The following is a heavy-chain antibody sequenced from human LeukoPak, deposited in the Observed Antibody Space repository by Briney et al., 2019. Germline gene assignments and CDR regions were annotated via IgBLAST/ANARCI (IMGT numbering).Heavy chain of an antibody. Sequence: PSETLSLTCAVYGGSFSGYYWSWIRQPLGKGLEWIGEINHSGSTNYNPSLKSRVTISVDTSKNQFSLKLSSVTAADTAVYYCARERDVWSGSTSCLDYWGQGTLVTVSS. J-gene: IGHJ4*02. CDR3: ARERDVWSGSTSCLDY. CDR1: GGSFSGYY. CDR2: INHSGST. V-gene: IGHV4-34*01. D-gene: IGHD2-2*01.